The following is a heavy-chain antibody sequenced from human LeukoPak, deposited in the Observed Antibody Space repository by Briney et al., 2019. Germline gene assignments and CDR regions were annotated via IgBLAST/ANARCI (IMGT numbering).Heavy chain of an antibody. CDR1: GYTFTGYY. CDR2: ISAYNGNT. V-gene: IGHV1-18*04. Sequence: ASVKVSCKASGYTFTGYYMHWVRQAPGQGLEWMGWISAYNGNTNYAQKLQGRVTMTTDTSTSTAYMELRSPRSDDTAVYYCARDLKEYYYYMDVWGKGTTVTVSS. D-gene: IGHD3-9*01. CDR3: ARDLKEYYYYMDV. J-gene: IGHJ6*03.